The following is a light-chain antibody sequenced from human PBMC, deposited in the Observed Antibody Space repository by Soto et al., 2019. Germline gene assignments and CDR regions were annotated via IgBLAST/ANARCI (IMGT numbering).Light chain of an antibody. CDR1: SSDVGGYKY. J-gene: IGLJ1*01. Sequence: QSALTQPASVSGSPGQSITISCTGTSSDVGGYKYVSWYQQHPGKAPKLMIYEVSNRPSGVSTRFSGSKPGNTASLTISGLQAEDEADYYCSSYTSSNTAVFGTGTKVTVL. V-gene: IGLV2-14*01. CDR3: SSYTSSNTAV. CDR2: EVS.